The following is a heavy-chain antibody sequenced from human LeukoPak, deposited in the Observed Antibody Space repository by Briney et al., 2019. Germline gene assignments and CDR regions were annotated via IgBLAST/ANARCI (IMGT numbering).Heavy chain of an antibody. CDR1: GYTFTSYG. D-gene: IGHD6-13*01. CDR2: ISAYNGNT. V-gene: IGHV1-18*01. Sequence: GASVKVSCKASGYTFTSYGISWVRQAPGQGLEWMGWISAYNGNTNYAQKLQGRVTMTTDTSTSTAYMELRSLRSDDTAVYYCASGPILGIAAAGVGYYFDYWGQGTLVTVSS. J-gene: IGHJ4*02. CDR3: ASGPILGIAAAGVGYYFDY.